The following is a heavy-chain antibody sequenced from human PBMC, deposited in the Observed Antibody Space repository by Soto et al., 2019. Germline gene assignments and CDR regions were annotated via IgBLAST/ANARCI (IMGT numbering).Heavy chain of an antibody. V-gene: IGHV4-38-2*02. J-gene: IGHJ4*02. CDR3: ARDSGYSSGWYVGYFEY. Sequence: PSETLSLTCAFSVYSISSGYYWGWIRQPPGKGLEWIGSIYHSGSTYYNPSLKSRVTISVDTSKNQFSLKLSSVTAADTAVYYCARDSGYSSGWYVGYFEYWGQGTLVIVSS. D-gene: IGHD6-19*01. CDR1: VYSISSGYY. CDR2: IYHSGST.